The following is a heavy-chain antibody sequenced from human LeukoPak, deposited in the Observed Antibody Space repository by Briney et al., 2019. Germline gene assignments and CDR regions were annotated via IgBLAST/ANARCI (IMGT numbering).Heavy chain of an antibody. V-gene: IGHV3-74*01. J-gene: IGHJ6*03. CDR2: ISTDGSST. CDR1: GFTFSSYW. CDR3: ARPYGDYYYYYYMDV. Sequence: PGGSLRLSCAASGFTFSSYWMHWVRQAPGKGLVWVSRISTDGSSTSYVDSVKGRFTISRDNAKNSLYLQMNSLRAEDTAVYYCARPYGDYYYYYYMDVWGKGTTVTVSS. D-gene: IGHD4-17*01.